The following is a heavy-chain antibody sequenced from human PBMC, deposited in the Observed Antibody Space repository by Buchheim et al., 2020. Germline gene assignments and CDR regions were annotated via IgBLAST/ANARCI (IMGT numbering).Heavy chain of an antibody. V-gene: IGHV1-46*01. J-gene: IGHJ6*03. CDR1: GYTFTRYT. CDR2: INPSGGST. CDR3: ARDRRGDFWSGYYTTDYYYYMDV. Sequence: QVRLVQSGAEVKKPGASVKVSCKASGYTFTRYTIHWVRQAPGQRLEWMGIINPSGGSTSYAQKFQGRVTMTRDTSTSTVYMELSSLRSEDTAVYYCARDRRGDFWSGYYTTDYYYYMDVWGKGTT. D-gene: IGHD3-3*01.